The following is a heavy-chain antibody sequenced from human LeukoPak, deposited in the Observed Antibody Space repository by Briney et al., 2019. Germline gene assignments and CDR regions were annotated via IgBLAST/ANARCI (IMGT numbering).Heavy chain of an antibody. Sequence: PSGTLSLTCAVSGGSTSSSNWWSWVRQPPGKGLEWIGEIYHSGSTNYNPSLKSRVTISVDKSKNQFSLKLSSVTAADTAVYYCARGPLIVGATIFDYWGQGTLVTVSS. V-gene: IGHV4-4*02. J-gene: IGHJ4*02. CDR3: ARGPLIVGATIFDY. CDR1: GGSTSSSNW. CDR2: IYHSGST. D-gene: IGHD1-26*01.